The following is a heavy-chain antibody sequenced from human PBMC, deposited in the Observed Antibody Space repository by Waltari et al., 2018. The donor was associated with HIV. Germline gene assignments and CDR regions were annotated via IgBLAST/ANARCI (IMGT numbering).Heavy chain of an antibody. J-gene: IGHJ6*02. D-gene: IGHD1-26*01. Sequence: EALLVQSGGGVVRPGGSLRLSCDGSTFRFSRDWMVWVCQASGKGLEWVANINQDATKKNYADSVKGRFSVSRDNGKYSVFLEMNRLRVQDTAVYFCARGDQWGLFMDSYYGLDVWGRGTTVIVSS. CDR1: TFRFSRDW. CDR2: INQDATKK. CDR3: ARGDQWGLFMDSYYGLDV. V-gene: IGHV3-7*01.